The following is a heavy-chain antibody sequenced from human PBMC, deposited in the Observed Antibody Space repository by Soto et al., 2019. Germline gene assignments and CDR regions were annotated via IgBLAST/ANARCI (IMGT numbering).Heavy chain of an antibody. V-gene: IGHV3-23*01. CDR1: GFTFSSYA. J-gene: IGHJ4*02. CDR2: ISDSGGST. CDR3: AKKLGSSGWTYYFDY. Sequence: VGSLRLSCAASGFTFSSYAMSWVRQAPGKGLEWVSAISDSGGSTYYADSVTGRFTISRDNSKNTLYLEMDSLRAEDTAVYYCAKKLGSSGWTYYFDYWGQGTLVTVSS. D-gene: IGHD6-19*01.